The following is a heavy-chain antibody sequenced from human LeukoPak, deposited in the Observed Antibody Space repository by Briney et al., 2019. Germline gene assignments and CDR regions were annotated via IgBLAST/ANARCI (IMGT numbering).Heavy chain of an antibody. CDR1: GFNFSSFG. V-gene: IGHV3-23*01. Sequence: PGGSLRLSCAASGFNFSSFGVNWARQGPGKGLEWVSGISFIISTWSADSVKGRFTISRDNSKNTVYLQMNSLRDDDTAVYYCAKGTSSLNYDAFDIWGQGTLVTVSS. J-gene: IGHJ3*02. CDR3: AKGTSSLNYDAFDI. CDR2: ISFIIST. D-gene: IGHD6-19*01.